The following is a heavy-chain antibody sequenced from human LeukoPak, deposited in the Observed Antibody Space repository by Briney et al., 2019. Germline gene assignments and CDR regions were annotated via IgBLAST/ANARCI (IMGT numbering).Heavy chain of an antibody. Sequence: GASVKVSCKASGYTFTGYYMHWVRQAPGQGLEWMGGIIPIFGTANYAQKFQGRVTITADESTSTAYMELSSLRSEDTAVYYCARALAAAGTHHVYWGQGTLVTVSS. CDR3: ARALAAAGTHHVY. CDR1: GYTFTGYY. D-gene: IGHD6-13*01. J-gene: IGHJ4*02. CDR2: IIPIFGTA. V-gene: IGHV1-69*13.